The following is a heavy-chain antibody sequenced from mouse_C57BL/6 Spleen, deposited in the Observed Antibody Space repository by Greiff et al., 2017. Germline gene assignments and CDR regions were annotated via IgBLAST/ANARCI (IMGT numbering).Heavy chain of an antibody. V-gene: IGHV1-59*01. D-gene: IGHD1-1*01. CDR1: GYTFTSYW. Sequence: QVQLQQPGAELVRPGTSVKLSCKASGYTFTSYWMHWVKQRPGQGLEWIGVIDPSESYTNYNQKFKGKATLTVDPSSSTAYMQLSSLTSEDSAVYYCARGGYYGRSPYYFDYWGQGTTLTVSS. J-gene: IGHJ2*01. CDR3: ARGGYYGRSPYYFDY. CDR2: IDPSESYT.